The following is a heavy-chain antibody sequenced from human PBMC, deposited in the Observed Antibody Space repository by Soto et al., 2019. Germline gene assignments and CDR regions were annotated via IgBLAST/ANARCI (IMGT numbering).Heavy chain of an antibody. CDR1: GVTRGDYA. D-gene: IGHD6-6*01. Sequence: RDRCGAAGVTRGDYASGWVLQAPGKGLEYVSGISSNGVGTYYANSVQGRFTISRDNSKNTVYLQMGSLRPEDMAVYYCARRARPDFYYMDVWGKGTTVTVSS. J-gene: IGHJ6*03. CDR2: ISSNGVGT. CDR3: ARRARPDFYYMDV. V-gene: IGHV3-64*01.